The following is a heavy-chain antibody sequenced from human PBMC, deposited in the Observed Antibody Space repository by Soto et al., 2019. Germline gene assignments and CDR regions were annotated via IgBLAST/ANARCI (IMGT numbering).Heavy chain of an antibody. V-gene: IGHV3-7*01. J-gene: IGHJ5*02. CDR1: GFTFTNYW. D-gene: IGHD6-13*01. CDR3: ARTAAAGRPFDL. Sequence: PGGSLRLSCAASGFTFTNYWMNWVRQAPGKGLEWVANIKQDGSEKGYVDSVKGRFSISRDNAQKSLDLQMNNLRVEDTAVYYCARTAAAGRPFDLWGQGTLVTVSS. CDR2: IKQDGSEK.